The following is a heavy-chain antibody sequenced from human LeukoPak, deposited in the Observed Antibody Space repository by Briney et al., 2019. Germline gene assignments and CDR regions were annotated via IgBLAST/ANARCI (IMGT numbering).Heavy chain of an antibody. Sequence: SETLSLTCAVYGGSFSGYYWSWIRQPAGKGLEWIGRIYTSGGTYYNPSLKSRVTMSVDTSKNQFSLKLSSVTAADTAVYYCAREGITIFGVVIPYYMDVWGKGTTVTVSS. D-gene: IGHD3-3*01. CDR3: AREGITIFGVVIPYYMDV. CDR1: GGSFSGYY. J-gene: IGHJ6*03. CDR2: IYTSGGT. V-gene: IGHV4-4*07.